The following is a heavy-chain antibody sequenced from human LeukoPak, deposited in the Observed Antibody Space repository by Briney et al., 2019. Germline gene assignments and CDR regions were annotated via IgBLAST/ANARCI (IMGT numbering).Heavy chain of an antibody. Sequence: PSETLSLTCTVSGGSISSYYWSWIRQPAGKGLEWIGRINTSGSTNYNPSLKSRVTLSADTSKNQFSLKVSSVTAADTAVYYCARVPAGTDAFDIWGQGTMVTVSS. V-gene: IGHV4-4*07. D-gene: IGHD2-2*01. CDR2: INTSGST. CDR1: GGSISSYY. CDR3: ARVPAGTDAFDI. J-gene: IGHJ3*02.